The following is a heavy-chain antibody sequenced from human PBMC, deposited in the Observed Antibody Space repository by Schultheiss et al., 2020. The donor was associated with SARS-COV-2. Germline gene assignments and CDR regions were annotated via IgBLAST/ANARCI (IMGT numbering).Heavy chain of an antibody. CDR3: ARDIDKYYFDY. CDR2: ILYDGSNK. V-gene: IGHV3-30*12. D-gene: IGHD3-16*02. CDR1: GFTFSSYG. Sequence: GESLKISCAASGFTFSSYGMHWVRQAPGKGLEWVAVILYDGSNKYYADSVKGRFTISRDNAKNSLYLQMNSLRAEDTAVYYCARDIDKYYFDYWGQGTLVTVSS. J-gene: IGHJ4*02.